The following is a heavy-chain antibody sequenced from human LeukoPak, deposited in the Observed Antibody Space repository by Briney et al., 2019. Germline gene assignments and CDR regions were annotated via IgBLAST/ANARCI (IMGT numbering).Heavy chain of an antibody. V-gene: IGHV3-48*01. Sequence: PGGSLRLSCAASGFTFSTYSMNWVRQAPGKGLEWVSYITSSSSTMFYADSVKGRFTISRDNAENSMYLQMNNLRAEDTAVYYCARDLGSLSLWGQGTLVTVSS. CDR3: ARDLGSLSL. CDR1: GFTFSTYS. J-gene: IGHJ4*02. CDR2: ITSSSSTM. D-gene: IGHD1-26*01.